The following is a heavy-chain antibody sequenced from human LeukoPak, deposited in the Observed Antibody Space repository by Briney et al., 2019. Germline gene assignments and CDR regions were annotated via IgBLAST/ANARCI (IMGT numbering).Heavy chain of an antibody. D-gene: IGHD5-24*01. Sequence: SETLSLTCTVSGDSISSYYWTWLRQPPGKGLEWIGYNYFTGSTSYHPSPKSRVTISIDTSKNQFSLKLNSVTAADTAVYYCARGRRDGYKSLIDWGQGTLVTVSS. V-gene: IGHV4-59*01. CDR3: ARGRRDGYKSLID. CDR2: NYFTGST. J-gene: IGHJ4*02. CDR1: GDSISSYY.